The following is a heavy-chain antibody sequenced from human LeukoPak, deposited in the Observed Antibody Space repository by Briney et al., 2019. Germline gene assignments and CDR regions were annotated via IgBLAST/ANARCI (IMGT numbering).Heavy chain of an antibody. V-gene: IGHV4-39*01. CDR1: GGSISSPNYY. CDR2: IYHSGDT. D-gene: IGHD2-15*01. J-gene: IGHJ6*03. Sequence: PSETLSLTCTVSGGSISSPNYYWGWIRQSPGTGLEWIGTIYHSGDTYYNPSLKSRLNISVDTSKNQFSLRLSGVTAADTAVYYCARIYCSSESCYFYYYYYYMDVGGKGTTVIVSS. CDR3: ARIYCSSESCYFYYYYYYMDV.